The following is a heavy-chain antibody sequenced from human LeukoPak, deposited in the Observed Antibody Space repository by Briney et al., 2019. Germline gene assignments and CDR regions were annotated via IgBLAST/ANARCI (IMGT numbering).Heavy chain of an antibody. Sequence: ASVKVSCKASGYTFTGYYMHWVRQAPGQGLEWMGWINPNSGGTNYAQKFQGRVTMTRDTSISTAYMELSRLRSDDTAVYYCARDIGFWSGYPIYCWGQGTLVTVSS. J-gene: IGHJ4*02. CDR2: INPNSGGT. CDR1: GYTFTGYY. D-gene: IGHD3-3*01. V-gene: IGHV1-2*02. CDR3: ARDIGFWSGYPIYC.